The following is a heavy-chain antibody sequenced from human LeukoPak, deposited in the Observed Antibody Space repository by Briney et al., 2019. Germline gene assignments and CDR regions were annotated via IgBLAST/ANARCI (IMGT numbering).Heavy chain of an antibody. CDR2: ISWDSGSI. J-gene: IGHJ1*01. CDR3: ARDRCSGGSCDSSAEYYQH. D-gene: IGHD2-15*01. Sequence: CRSPRPFFAAPGFTLDDYAMHLGRQAPGKGLGGVSGISWDSGSIGYADSVKGRFTISRDNSKNTLFLQMNSLRAEDTAVYYCARDRCSGGSCDSSAEYYQHWGLGTLVTVSS. CDR1: GFTLDDYA. V-gene: IGHV3-9*01.